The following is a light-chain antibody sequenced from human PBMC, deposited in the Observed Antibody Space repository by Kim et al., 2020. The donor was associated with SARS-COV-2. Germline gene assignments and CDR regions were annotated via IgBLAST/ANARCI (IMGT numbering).Light chain of an antibody. CDR2: DKN. J-gene: IGLJ1*01. CDR3: NSRDNRAPRYV. V-gene: IGLV3-19*01. Sequence: SSELTQDPAVSVALGHTVRITCQGDSLTNYYASWYQQGPGQAPVLVVYDKNSRPSGIPDRFSGSRSENTATLTITGALAEDEADYYCNSRDNRAPRYVFGTGTEVTVL. CDR1: SLTNYY.